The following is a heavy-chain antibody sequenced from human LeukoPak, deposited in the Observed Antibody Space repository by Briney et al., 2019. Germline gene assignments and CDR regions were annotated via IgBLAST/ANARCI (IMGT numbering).Heavy chain of an antibody. Sequence: ASVKVSCKASGYTFTSYDINWVRQATGQGLEWMGWMNPNSGNTGYAQKFQGRVTMTRNTSIGTAYMGLSSLRSEDTAVYYCARRLIAAAGTFDPWGQGTLVTVSS. V-gene: IGHV1-8*01. CDR2: MNPNSGNT. CDR1: GYTFTSYD. CDR3: ARRLIAAAGTFDP. D-gene: IGHD6-13*01. J-gene: IGHJ5*02.